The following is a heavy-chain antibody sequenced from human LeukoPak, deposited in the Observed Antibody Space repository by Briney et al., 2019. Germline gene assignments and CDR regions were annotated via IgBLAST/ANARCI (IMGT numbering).Heavy chain of an antibody. CDR3: ANQGAGRAFDI. Sequence: PSETLSLTCTVSGGSITTYYWTWIRQPAGKGLEWIGRIYSTGTTNYNPSLRSRVTMSVDTSKNQFSLKLSSVTAADTAVYYCANQGAGRAFDIWGQGTMVTVS. CDR2: IYSTGTT. D-gene: IGHD1-26*01. CDR1: GGSITTYY. J-gene: IGHJ3*02. V-gene: IGHV4-4*07.